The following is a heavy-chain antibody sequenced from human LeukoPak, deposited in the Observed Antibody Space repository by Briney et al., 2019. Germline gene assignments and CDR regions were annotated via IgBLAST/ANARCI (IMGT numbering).Heavy chain of an antibody. Sequence: GGSLRLSCAASGFTFSSYAMSWVRQAPGKGLEWVSVISGSGGSTYSADSVKGRFTISRDNSKNTLYLQMNSLRAEDTAVYYCAKARRQGGWNVDYWGQGTLVTVSS. V-gene: IGHV3-23*01. CDR1: GFTFSSYA. CDR2: ISGSGGST. D-gene: IGHD6-19*01. CDR3: AKARRQGGWNVDY. J-gene: IGHJ4*02.